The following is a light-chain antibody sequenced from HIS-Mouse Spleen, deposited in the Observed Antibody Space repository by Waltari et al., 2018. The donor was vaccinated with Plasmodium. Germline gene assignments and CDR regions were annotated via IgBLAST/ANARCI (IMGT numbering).Light chain of an antibody. J-gene: IGLJ2*01. V-gene: IGLV3-25*03. Sequence: SYELTQPPSVSVSPGQTARITCSGHALPKQYAYWYQQKPGQAPVLGIYKDSERPSGIPERFSGSSSGTTVTLTISGVQAEDEADYYCQSADSSGTYRVFGGGTKLTVL. CDR1: ALPKQY. CDR2: KDS. CDR3: QSADSSGTYRV.